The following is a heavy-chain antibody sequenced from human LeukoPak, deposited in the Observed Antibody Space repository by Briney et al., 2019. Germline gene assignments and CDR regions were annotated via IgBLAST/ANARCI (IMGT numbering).Heavy chain of an antibody. V-gene: IGHV4-59*08. CDR2: IYFTGSS. CDR3: ARRRQVTSYAPYAFDV. CDR1: GGSMSGSY. J-gene: IGHJ3*01. Sequence: SETLSLTCIVSGGSMSGSYWSWIRQPPGKGLEWLGNIYFTGSSKSNPSLKSRVTISLDTSKNQFSLRLASVPAADTAVYYCARRRQVTSYAPYAFDVWGQGTMVTVSS.